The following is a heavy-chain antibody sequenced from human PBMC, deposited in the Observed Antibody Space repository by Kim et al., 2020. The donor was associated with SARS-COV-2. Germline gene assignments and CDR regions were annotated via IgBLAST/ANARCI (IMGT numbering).Heavy chain of an antibody. V-gene: IGHV1-24*01. CDR1: GYTLTELS. CDR3: ATNSGWIQLEKYFDL. J-gene: IGHJ2*01. CDR2: FDPEDGET. D-gene: IGHD5-18*01. Sequence: ASVKVSCKVSGYTLTELSMHWVRQAPGKGLEWMGGFDPEDGETIYAQKFQGRVTMTEDTSTDTAYMELSSLRSEDTAVYYCATNSGWIQLEKYFDLWGRGTLVTVSS.